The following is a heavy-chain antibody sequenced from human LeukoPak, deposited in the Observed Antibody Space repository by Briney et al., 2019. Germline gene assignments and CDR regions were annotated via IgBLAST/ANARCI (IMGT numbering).Heavy chain of an antibody. J-gene: IGHJ4*02. Sequence: SETLSLTCAVSGGSISSGDYYWSWIRQHPGKGLEWIGYINYSGSAFYNPSLKSRVTISVDTSKSQFSLKLSSVTAADTAVYYCARLTRRSGNYFDYWGQGTLVTVSS. CDR1: GGSISSGDYY. V-gene: IGHV4-31*11. CDR2: INYSGSA. D-gene: IGHD1-1*01. CDR3: ARLTRRSGNYFDY.